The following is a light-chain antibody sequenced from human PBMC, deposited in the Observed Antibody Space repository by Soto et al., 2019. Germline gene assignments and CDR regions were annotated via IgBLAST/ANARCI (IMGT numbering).Light chain of an antibody. V-gene: IGKV3-15*01. J-gene: IGKJ1*01. CDR1: QSVSSN. CDR2: GAS. CDR3: QQYNMWPWT. Sequence: EIVLTQSPATLSLSPGERATLSCRASQSVSSNLAWYQQKPGQAPRLLIYGASTRATGIPARFSGSGSGTEFTLTISSLQSEDFAVYYCQQYNMWPWTFGQGTKVDIK.